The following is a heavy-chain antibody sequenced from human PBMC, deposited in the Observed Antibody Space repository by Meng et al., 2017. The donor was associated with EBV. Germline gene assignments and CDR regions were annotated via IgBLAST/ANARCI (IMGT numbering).Heavy chain of an antibody. J-gene: IGHJ4*02. CDR2: FLPRLGAP. CDR1: GGPFRYYA. Sequence: QVELVQSAAEVKKPGSSVKVSGKTSGGPFRYYAISWVRQAPGQGLEWLGGFLPRLGAPNYAQKFNGRVKITADESTSTHYMDLSSLRSEDTAIYYCASESGRGYTPDYWGQGTLVTVSS. CDR3: ASESGRGYTPDY. D-gene: IGHD3-10*01. V-gene: IGHV1-69*01.